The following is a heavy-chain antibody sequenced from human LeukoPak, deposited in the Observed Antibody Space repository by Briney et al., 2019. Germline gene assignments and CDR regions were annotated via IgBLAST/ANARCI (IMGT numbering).Heavy chain of an antibody. CDR1: GYTFTSYG. D-gene: IGHD2-15*01. V-gene: IGHV1-18*01. Sequence: GASVKVSCKASGYTFTSYGISWVRQAPGQGLEWMGWISAYNGNTNYAQKLQGRVTMTTDTSTSTAYMELRSLRSDDTAVYYCAGVPLGYCSGGSCYPDYWGQGTLVTVSS. CDR2: ISAYNGNT. J-gene: IGHJ4*02. CDR3: AGVPLGYCSGGSCYPDY.